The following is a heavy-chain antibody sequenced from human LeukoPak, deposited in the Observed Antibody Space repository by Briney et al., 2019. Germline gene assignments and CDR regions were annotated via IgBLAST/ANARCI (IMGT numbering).Heavy chain of an antibody. CDR3: ARDPDSTVSSGGPFDV. Sequence: PGGSLRLSCAASGFTFSTYAMSWVRQAAGKGLEWVSLISGSGGGTYYADSVKGRFTISRDNSKNTLYLQLNSLRVEDTAVYYCARDPDSTVSSGGPFDVWGQGTMVTVSS. J-gene: IGHJ3*01. CDR1: GFTFSTYA. CDR2: ISGSGGGT. V-gene: IGHV3-23*01. D-gene: IGHD3-10*01.